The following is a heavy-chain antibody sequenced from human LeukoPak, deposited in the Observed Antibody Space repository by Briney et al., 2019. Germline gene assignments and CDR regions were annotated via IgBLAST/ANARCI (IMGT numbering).Heavy chain of an antibody. Sequence: GGSLRLSCAASGFTFSSYAMSWVRQAPGKGLEWVSGISGSGGSTYYADSVKGRFTISRDNSKNTPYVQMNSLRAENTAVYYCAKDPYDILTGYFNWFDPWGQGTLVTVSS. CDR1: GFTFSSYA. J-gene: IGHJ5*02. CDR2: ISGSGGST. CDR3: AKDPYDILTGYFNWFDP. V-gene: IGHV3-23*01. D-gene: IGHD3-9*01.